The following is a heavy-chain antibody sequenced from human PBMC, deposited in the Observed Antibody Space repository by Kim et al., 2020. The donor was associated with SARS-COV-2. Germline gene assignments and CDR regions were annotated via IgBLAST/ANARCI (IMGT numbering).Heavy chain of an antibody. CDR1: GGSISSYY. CDR2: IYYSGST. Sequence: SETLSLTCTVSGGSISSYYWSWIRQPPGKGLEWIGYIYYSGSTNYNPSLKSRVTISVDTSKNQFSLKLSSVTAADTAVYYCARHAAQAGYKDCSSTSCYRYYYYYMDVWGKGTTVTVSS. J-gene: IGHJ6*03. V-gene: IGHV4-59*08. CDR3: ARHAAQAGYKDCSSTSCYRYYYYYMDV. D-gene: IGHD2-2*01.